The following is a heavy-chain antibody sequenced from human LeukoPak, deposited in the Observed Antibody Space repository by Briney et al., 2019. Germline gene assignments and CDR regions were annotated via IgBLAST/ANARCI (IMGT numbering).Heavy chain of an antibody. Sequence: GGSLRLSCAASGFTVSSNYMSWVRQAPGKGLEWVSVIYSGGSTYYADSVKGRFTISRDNAKNSLYLQMNSLRAEDTAVYYCARESESSSFEYWGQGTLVTASS. CDR1: GFTVSSNY. J-gene: IGHJ4*02. V-gene: IGHV3-53*01. CDR3: ARESESSSFEY. D-gene: IGHD6-13*01. CDR2: IYSGGST.